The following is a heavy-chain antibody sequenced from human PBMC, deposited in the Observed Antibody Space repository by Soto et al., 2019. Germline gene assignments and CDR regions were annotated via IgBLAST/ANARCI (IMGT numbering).Heavy chain of an antibody. CDR3: ARLNWNPYYFDY. D-gene: IGHD1-1*01. Sequence: PSETLSLPCTVSGGSISSYYWSWIRQPPGKGLEWIGYIYYSGSTNYNPSLKSRVTISVDTSKNQFSLKLSSVTAADTAVYYCARLNWNPYYFDYWGQGTLVTVSS. J-gene: IGHJ4*02. CDR2: IYYSGST. CDR1: GGSISSYY. V-gene: IGHV4-59*08.